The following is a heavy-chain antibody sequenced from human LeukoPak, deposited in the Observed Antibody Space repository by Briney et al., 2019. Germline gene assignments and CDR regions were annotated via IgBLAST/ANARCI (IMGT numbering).Heavy chain of an antibody. Sequence: GAAVKVSCKASGYTFTSYGISWVRQAPGQGLEWMGWISAYNGNTNYAQKLQGRVTMTTDTSTSTAYMELRSLRSDDTAVYYCARDEWYYYDSSGYYFGYWGQGTLVTVSS. CDR3: ARDEWYYYDSSGYYFGY. CDR2: ISAYNGNT. D-gene: IGHD3-22*01. V-gene: IGHV1-18*01. CDR1: GYTFTSYG. J-gene: IGHJ4*02.